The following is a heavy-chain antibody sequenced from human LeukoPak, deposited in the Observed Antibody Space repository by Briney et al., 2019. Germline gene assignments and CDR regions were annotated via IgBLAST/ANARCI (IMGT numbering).Heavy chain of an antibody. V-gene: IGHV3-48*03. Sequence: HSGGSLGLSCAASGFTFSSYEMNWVRQAPGKGLEWVSYISSSGSTIYYADSVKGRFTISRDNAKNSLYLQMDSLRAEDTAVYYCAELGITMIGGVWGKGTTVTISS. D-gene: IGHD3-10*02. CDR1: GFTFSSYE. CDR3: AELGITMIGGV. J-gene: IGHJ6*04. CDR2: ISSSGSTI.